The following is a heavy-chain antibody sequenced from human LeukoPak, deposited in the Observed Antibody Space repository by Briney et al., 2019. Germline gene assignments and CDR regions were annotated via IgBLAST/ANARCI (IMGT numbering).Heavy chain of an antibody. J-gene: IGHJ4*02. CDR3: ARDYLGFGESGFDY. V-gene: IGHV3-21*01. Sequence: PGGSLRFSCAVSGFSFSDHNMNWVRQAPGKGLEWVASISSRSNYIYYADSLKGRVTVSRDNARNSLFLQMTSLRAEDTAVYYCARDYLGFGESGFDYWGQGTQVIVSS. D-gene: IGHD3-10*01. CDR2: ISSRSNYI. CDR1: GFSFSDHN.